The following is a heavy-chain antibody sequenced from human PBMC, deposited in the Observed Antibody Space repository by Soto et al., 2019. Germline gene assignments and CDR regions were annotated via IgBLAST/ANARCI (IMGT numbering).Heavy chain of an antibody. D-gene: IGHD3-22*01. CDR1: EFNFGSFW. Sequence: VQLVESGGGLVQPGGSLRLSCAASEFNFGSFWMSWVRQAPGKGLEWVANIKEDGSEKLYVDSVKGRFTVSRDNTKSSLYLQMNSLRAEDTAVYFCARTRDSCGYSLFVYLGQGALVIVSS. CDR3: ARTRDSCGYSLFVY. V-gene: IGHV3-7*01. J-gene: IGHJ4*02. CDR2: IKEDGSEK.